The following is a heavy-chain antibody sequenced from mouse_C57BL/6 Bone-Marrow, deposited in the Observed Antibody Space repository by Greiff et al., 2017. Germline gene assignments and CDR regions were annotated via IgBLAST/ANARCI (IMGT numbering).Heavy chain of an antibody. Sequence: QVQLKESGAELVKPGASVKMSCKASGYTFTTYPIEWRKQNHGKSLERIGNFHPYNDDTTYNEKFKGKATLTVEKSSSTVYLELSLLTPDDSAVYYCARGGNYGGYYFDYWGQGTTLTVSS. V-gene: IGHV1-47*01. J-gene: IGHJ2*01. CDR1: GYTFTTYP. CDR3: ARGGNYGGYYFDY. CDR2: FHPYNDDT. D-gene: IGHD2-1*01.